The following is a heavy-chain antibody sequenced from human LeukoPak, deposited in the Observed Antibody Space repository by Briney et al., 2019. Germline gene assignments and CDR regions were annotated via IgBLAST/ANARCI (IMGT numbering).Heavy chain of an antibody. CDR2: ISWNSGSI. Sequence: SLRLSCAASGFTFDDYAMHWVRQAPGKGLEWVSGISWNSGSIGYADSVKGRFTISRDNSKNTVYLQMNNLRAKDTAVYYCARDDLGIDYWGQGTLVTVSS. J-gene: IGHJ4*02. CDR1: GFTFDDYA. CDR3: ARDDLGIDY. V-gene: IGHV3-9*01. D-gene: IGHD7-27*01.